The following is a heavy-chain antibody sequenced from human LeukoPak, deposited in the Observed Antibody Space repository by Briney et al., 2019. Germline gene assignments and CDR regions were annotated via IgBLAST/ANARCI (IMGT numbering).Heavy chain of an antibody. J-gene: IGHJ3*02. V-gene: IGHV1-24*01. Sequence: ASVKVSCKASGYTFTGYYMHWVRQAPGKGLEWMGGFDPEDGETIYAQKFQGRVTMTEDTSTDTAYMELSSLRSEDTAVYYCATDQIYYDILTGPRAFDIWGQGTMVTVSS. CDR3: ATDQIYYDILTGPRAFDI. CDR2: FDPEDGET. D-gene: IGHD3-9*01. CDR1: GYTFTGYY.